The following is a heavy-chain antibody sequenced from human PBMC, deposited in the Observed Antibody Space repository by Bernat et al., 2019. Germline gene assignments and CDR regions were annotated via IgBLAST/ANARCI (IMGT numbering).Heavy chain of an antibody. D-gene: IGHD6-6*01. J-gene: IGHJ4*02. V-gene: IGHV3-21*01. CDR3: ARDTSSSSTPYYFDY. CDR1: GFTFSSYS. Sequence: EVQLVESGGGLVKPGGSLRLSCAASGFTFSSYSMNWVRQAPGKGLEWVSSISSSSSYIYYADSVKGRFTISRDNAKNSLYVQMNSLRAEDTAVYYCARDTSSSSTPYYFDYWGQGTLVTVS. CDR2: ISSSSSYI.